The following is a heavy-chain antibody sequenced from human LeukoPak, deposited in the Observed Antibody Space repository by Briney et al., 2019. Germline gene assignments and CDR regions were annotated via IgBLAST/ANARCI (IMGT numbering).Heavy chain of an antibody. Sequence: PGGSLRLSCAASGFTFSSYGMHWVRQAPGKGLKWVAFIRYDGSNKYYADSVKGRFTISRDNSKNTLYLQMNSLRAEDTAVYYCAKDPTHYYDSSGYTYYFDYWGQGTLVTVSS. D-gene: IGHD3-22*01. CDR1: GFTFSSYG. CDR3: AKDPTHYYDSSGYTYYFDY. V-gene: IGHV3-30*02. CDR2: IRYDGSNK. J-gene: IGHJ4*02.